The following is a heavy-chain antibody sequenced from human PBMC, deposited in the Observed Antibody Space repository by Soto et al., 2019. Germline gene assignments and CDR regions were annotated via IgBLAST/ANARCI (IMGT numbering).Heavy chain of an antibody. CDR2: INPSGGST. CDR3: ARDDPHHYYGMDV. CDR1: GYTFTSYY. Sequence: QVQLVQSGAEVKKPGASVKVSCKASGYTFTSYYMHWVRQAPGQGLEWMGIINPSGGSTSYAQKFQGRITMTRDTSTSTVYMELSSLRSEDTAVYYCARDDPHHYYGMDVWGQGTTVTVSS. J-gene: IGHJ6*02. V-gene: IGHV1-46*01.